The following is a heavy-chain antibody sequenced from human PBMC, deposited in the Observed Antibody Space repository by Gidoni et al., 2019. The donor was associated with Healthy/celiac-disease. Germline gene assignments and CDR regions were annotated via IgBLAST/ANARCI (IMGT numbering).Heavy chain of an antibody. J-gene: IGHJ4*02. V-gene: IGHV6-1*01. Sequence: QVQLQQSGPGLVKPSQTLSLTCAISGDSVSSNSAAWNWIRQSPSRGLAWLGRTYYRSKWYNDYAVSVKSRITINPDTTKNQFSLQLDSVTPEDTAVYYCARDGCSGGSCYSYYFDYWGQGTLVTVSS. CDR2: TYYRSKWYN. CDR3: ARDGCSGGSCYSYYFDY. CDR1: GDSVSSNSAA. D-gene: IGHD2-15*01.